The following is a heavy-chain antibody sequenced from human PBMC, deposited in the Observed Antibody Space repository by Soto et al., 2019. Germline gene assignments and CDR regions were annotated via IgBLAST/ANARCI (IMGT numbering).Heavy chain of an antibody. V-gene: IGHV3-21*01. D-gene: IGHD3-22*01. CDR2: ISSSSSHI. Sequence: PGGSLRLSCAASGFTFSSYSMNWVRQAPGKGLEWVSSISSSSSHIYHADSVKGRFTISRDNAKNSLYLQMNSLRAEDTAVYYCAGSLGSSGPPPSPWGQGTLVTVSS. CDR3: AGSLGSSGPPPSP. J-gene: IGHJ4*02. CDR1: GFTFSSYS.